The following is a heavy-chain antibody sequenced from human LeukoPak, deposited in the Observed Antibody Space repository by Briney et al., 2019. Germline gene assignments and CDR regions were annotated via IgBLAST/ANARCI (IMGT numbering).Heavy chain of an antibody. Sequence: ASVKVSCKASGYTFTSYYMHWVRQAPGQGLEWMGIINPSGGSTSYAQKLQGRVTMTTDTSTSTAYMELRSLRSDDTAVYYCARDQGSGWYDGWFDPWGQGTLVTVSS. D-gene: IGHD6-19*01. V-gene: IGHV1-46*01. CDR2: INPSGGST. J-gene: IGHJ5*02. CDR1: GYTFTSYY. CDR3: ARDQGSGWYDGWFDP.